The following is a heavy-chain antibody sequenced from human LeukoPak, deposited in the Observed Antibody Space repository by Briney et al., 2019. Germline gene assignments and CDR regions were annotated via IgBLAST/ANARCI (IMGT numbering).Heavy chain of an antibody. CDR1: GFTFSSYW. Sequence: GGSLRLSCAASGFTFSSYWMSWFRQAPGKGLEWVANIKQDGSEKYYVDSVKGRFTISRDNAKNSLYLQMNSLRAEDTAVYYCARGRGDYGDFFDYWGQGTPVTVSS. CDR3: ARGRGDYGDFFDY. V-gene: IGHV3-7*01. D-gene: IGHD4-17*01. J-gene: IGHJ4*02. CDR2: IKQDGSEK.